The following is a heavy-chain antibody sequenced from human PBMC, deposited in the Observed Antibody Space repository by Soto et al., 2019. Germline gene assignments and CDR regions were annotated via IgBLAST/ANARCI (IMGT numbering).Heavy chain of an antibody. Sequence: EVQLVESGGGLVQPGGSLRLSCAASGFTFTSYWMHWVRQAPGRGLMWVSRISSDGSDILYADSVKGRFTISRDNAKNTLYLQMNSLRAEDTAVYFCARDQTMLGPTTLDYWGQGTLVTVSS. V-gene: IGHV3-74*01. CDR3: ARDQTMLGPTTLDY. D-gene: IGHD3-16*01. CDR1: GFTFTSYW. J-gene: IGHJ4*02. CDR2: ISSDGSDI.